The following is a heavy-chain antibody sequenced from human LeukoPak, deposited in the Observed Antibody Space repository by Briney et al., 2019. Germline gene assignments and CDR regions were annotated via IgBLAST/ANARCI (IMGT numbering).Heavy chain of an antibody. D-gene: IGHD1-26*01. CDR3: AREVGATDSYYYYYMDV. CDR2: INPSGGST. V-gene: IGHV1-46*03. Sequence: ASVKVSSKASGYTFTSYYMHWVRQAPGQGLEWMGIINPSGGSTSYAQKFQGRVTMTRDTSTSTVYMELSSLRSEDTAVYYCAREVGATDSYYYYYMDVWGKGTTVTVSS. CDR1: GYTFTSYY. J-gene: IGHJ6*03.